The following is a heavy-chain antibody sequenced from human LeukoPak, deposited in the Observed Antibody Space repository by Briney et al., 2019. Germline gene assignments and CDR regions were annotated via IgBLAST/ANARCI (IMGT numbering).Heavy chain of an antibody. CDR3: ARGYDSSAYYPFNY. CDR1: GGSLSTHH. V-gene: IGHV4-59*11. J-gene: IGHJ4*02. D-gene: IGHD3-22*01. CDR2: ISDSGST. Sequence: ASETLSLTCVVSGGSLSTHHWSWVRQSPGRGLEWVGYISDSGSTNYNPSLKSRVTISVDTSKNQFSLMLSSVTAADTAVYYCARGYDSSAYYPFNYWGQGTLVTVSS.